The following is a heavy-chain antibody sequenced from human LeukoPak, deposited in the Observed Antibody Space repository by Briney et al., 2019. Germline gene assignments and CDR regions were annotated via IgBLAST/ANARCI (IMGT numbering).Heavy chain of an antibody. Sequence: GASVKVSCKASGYTFTVNGINWVRQAPGQGLEWLGWISGHNGNTDYAQDVQGRVIMTTDTSTDTFYMELRSLSSDDTALYYCAGSAQFHDAFDVWGQGTMVTVSS. J-gene: IGHJ3*01. CDR3: AGSAQFHDAFDV. CDR1: GYTFTVNG. CDR2: ISGHNGNT. V-gene: IGHV1-18*01.